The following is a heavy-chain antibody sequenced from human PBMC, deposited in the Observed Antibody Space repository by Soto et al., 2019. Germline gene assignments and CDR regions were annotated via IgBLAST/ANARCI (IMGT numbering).Heavy chain of an antibody. D-gene: IGHD5-18*01. J-gene: IGHJ5*02. CDR2: IIPIFGTA. Sequence: SVKVSCKASGGTFSSYAISWVRQAPGQGLEWMGGIIPIFGTANYAQKFQGRVTITADESTSTAYMELSSLRSEDTAVYYCARDKTGSSWFDPWGQGTLVTVSS. CDR3: ARDKTGSSWFDP. V-gene: IGHV1-69*13. CDR1: GGTFSSYA.